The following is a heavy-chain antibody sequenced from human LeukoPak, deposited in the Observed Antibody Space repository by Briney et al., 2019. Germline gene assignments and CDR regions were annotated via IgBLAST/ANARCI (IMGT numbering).Heavy chain of an antibody. CDR1: GGSFTGHH. CDR3: ARRITFYHLSLAH. CDR2: IDQSGST. Sequence: PSETLSLTCAVSGGSFTGHHCSWIRQPPGKGLEWIGEIDQSGSTNYNPSLQSRFTISLDTSKNQFSLKLSSVTAADTAVYYCARRITFYHLSLAHWGQGALVTVSS. J-gene: IGHJ4*02. V-gene: IGHV4-34*01. D-gene: IGHD1-14*01.